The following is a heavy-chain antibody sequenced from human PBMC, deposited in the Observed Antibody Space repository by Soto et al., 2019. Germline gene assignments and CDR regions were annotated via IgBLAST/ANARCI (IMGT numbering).Heavy chain of an antibody. CDR3: LSGNSPSST. V-gene: IGHV1-3*01. D-gene: IGHD5-12*01. J-gene: IGHJ5*02. Sequence: ASVKVSCKASGFTFTNYAMHWVRQAPGQRLEWMGWINAGNGNTKYAQKFQGRFTISRDNAQSSLYLQMNSLRVEDTAVYYCLSGNSPSSTWGQGTLVTVSS. CDR1: GFTFTNYA. CDR2: INAGNGNT.